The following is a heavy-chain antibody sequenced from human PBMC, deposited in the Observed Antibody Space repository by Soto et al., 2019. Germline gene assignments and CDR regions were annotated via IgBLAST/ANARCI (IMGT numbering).Heavy chain of an antibody. D-gene: IGHD5-12*01. CDR3: ASRDGYNSYGMDV. V-gene: IGHV1-69*01. J-gene: IGHJ6*02. Sequence: QVQLVPAGAEVKKPGSSVKVSCKASGGTFSSYAISWVRQAPGQGLEWMGGIIPIFGTANYAQKFQGTVTITAAESTSTTYMAISSLRSDDTDVYYCASRDGYNSYGMDVWGQGTTVTVS. CDR2: IIPIFGTA. CDR1: GGTFSSYA.